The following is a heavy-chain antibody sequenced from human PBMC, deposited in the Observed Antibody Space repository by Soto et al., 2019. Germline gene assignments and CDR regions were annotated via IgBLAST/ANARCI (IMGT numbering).Heavy chain of an antibody. CDR1: GGSISSYY. D-gene: IGHD1-26*01. CDR2: IYYSGST. J-gene: IGHJ6*02. CDR3: ARGYSGSYSVASGSYYYYGMDV. Sequence: SETLSLTCTFSGGSISSYYCSWIRQPPGKGLEWIGYIYYSGSTNYNPSLKSRVTIPVDTSKNQFSLKLSSVTAADTAVYYCARGYSGSYSVASGSYYYYGMDVWGQGTTVTVSS. V-gene: IGHV4-59*01.